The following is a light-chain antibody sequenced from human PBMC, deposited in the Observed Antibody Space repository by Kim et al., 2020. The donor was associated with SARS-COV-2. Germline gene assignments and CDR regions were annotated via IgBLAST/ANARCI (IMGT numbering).Light chain of an antibody. J-gene: IGKJ4*01. CDR3: QQYGSSPLT. V-gene: IGKV3-20*01. CDR1: QSVASGY. CDR2: ATS. Sequence: PGERAILSCRASQSVASGYVAWYQQKTGQPPRLLIFATSSRATGIPDRFSGSGSGTSFTLTINTLEPEDFAVYFCQQYGSSPLTFGGGTKLE.